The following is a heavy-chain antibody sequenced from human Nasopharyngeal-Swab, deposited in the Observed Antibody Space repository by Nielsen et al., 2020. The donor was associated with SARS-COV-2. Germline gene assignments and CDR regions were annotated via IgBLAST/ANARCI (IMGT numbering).Heavy chain of an antibody. Sequence: GGSLRLSCAASGFTFSSYGMNWVRQAQGKGLEWVAVISYDGSNKYYADSVKGRFTISRDNSKNTLYLQMNSLRAEDTAVYYCARARSSSWYHYYGMDVWGQGTTVTVSS. D-gene: IGHD6-13*01. CDR3: ARARSSSWYHYYGMDV. CDR2: ISYDGSNK. CDR1: GFTFSSYG. J-gene: IGHJ6*02. V-gene: IGHV3-30*03.